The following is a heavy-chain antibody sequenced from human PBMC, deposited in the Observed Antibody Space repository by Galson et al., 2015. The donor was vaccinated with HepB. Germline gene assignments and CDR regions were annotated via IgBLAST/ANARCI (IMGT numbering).Heavy chain of an antibody. CDR2: IMPVFGTA. Sequence: SVKVSCKASGGTFSSYAITWVRQAPGQGLEWMGGIMPVFGTANYAQKFQGRVTISADESTSTAYMELNSLRSEDTAVYYCAREKVGATITHFFDSWGQGTLVTVSS. CDR1: GGTFSSYA. J-gene: IGHJ4*02. V-gene: IGHV1-69*13. D-gene: IGHD1-26*01. CDR3: AREKVGATITHFFDS.